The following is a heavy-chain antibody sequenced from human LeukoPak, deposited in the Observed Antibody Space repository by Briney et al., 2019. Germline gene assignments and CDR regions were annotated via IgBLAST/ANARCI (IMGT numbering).Heavy chain of an antibody. CDR1: GGYFSSYY. V-gene: IGHV4-34*01. CDR3: ARGMAAAGTGRDAFDI. J-gene: IGHJ3*02. CDR2: INHSGST. Sequence: SETLSLTCSVYGGYFSSYYWSWIRQPPGKGLEWIGEINHSGSTNYNPSLKSRVTISVETSKNQFSLKLISVTAADTAVYYCARGMAAAGTGRDAFDIWGQRTMGTVSS. D-gene: IGHD6-13*01.